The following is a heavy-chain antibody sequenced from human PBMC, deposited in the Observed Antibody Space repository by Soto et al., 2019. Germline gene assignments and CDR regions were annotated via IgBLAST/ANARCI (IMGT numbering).Heavy chain of an antibody. CDR3: ARGKRYYDSSGYYYFDY. CDR1: GGTFSSYA. V-gene: IGHV1-69*01. Sequence: QVQLVQSGAEVKEPGSSVKVSCKASGGTFSSYAISWVRQAPGQGLEWMGGIIPIFGTANYTQKFQGRVTITADESTSTAYMELSSLRSEDTAVYYCARGKRYYDSSGYYYFDYWGQGTLVTVSS. CDR2: IIPIFGTA. J-gene: IGHJ4*02. D-gene: IGHD3-22*01.